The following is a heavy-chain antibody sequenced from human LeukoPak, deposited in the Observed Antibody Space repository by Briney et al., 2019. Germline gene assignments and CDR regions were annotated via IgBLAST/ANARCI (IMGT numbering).Heavy chain of an antibody. CDR3: ASFGDYAAGEYFQH. D-gene: IGHD4-17*01. Sequence: GGSLRLSCAASGFTFSSYAMSGVRPAPGKGREWVSAMSGSGGRTYYAVSVKGRFTISRDNSKNTLYLQMNSLRAEDTAVYYCASFGDYAAGEYFQHWGQGTLVPVSS. V-gene: IGHV3-23*01. CDR1: GFTFSSYA. CDR2: MSGSGGRT. J-gene: IGHJ1*01.